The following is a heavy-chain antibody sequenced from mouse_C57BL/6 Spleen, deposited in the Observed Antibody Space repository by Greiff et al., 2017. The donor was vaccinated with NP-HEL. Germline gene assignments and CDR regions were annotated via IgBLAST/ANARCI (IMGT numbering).Heavy chain of an antibody. CDR3: ARRTVVARYYAMDY. CDR1: GYTFTSYW. J-gene: IGHJ4*01. Sequence: QVQLQQPGAELVKPGASVKLSCKASGYTFTSYWMHWVKQRPGQGLEWIGMIHPNSGSTNYNEKFKSKATLTVDKSSSPAYMQLSSLTSEDSAVYYCARRTVVARYYAMDYWGQGTSVTVSS. V-gene: IGHV1-64*01. CDR2: IHPNSGST. D-gene: IGHD1-1*01.